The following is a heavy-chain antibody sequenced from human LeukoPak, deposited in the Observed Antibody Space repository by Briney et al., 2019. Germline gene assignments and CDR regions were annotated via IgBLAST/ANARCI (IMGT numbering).Heavy chain of an antibody. CDR3: ASAVGATSYYGMDV. Sequence: GGSLRLSCAASGFTFSSYAMSWVRQAPGKGLEWVSAISGSGGSTYYADSVKGRFTISRDNAKNSLYLQMNSLRAEDTAVYYCASAVGATSYYGMDVWGQGTTVTVSS. V-gene: IGHV3-23*01. J-gene: IGHJ6*02. CDR2: ISGSGGST. D-gene: IGHD1-26*01. CDR1: GFTFSSYA.